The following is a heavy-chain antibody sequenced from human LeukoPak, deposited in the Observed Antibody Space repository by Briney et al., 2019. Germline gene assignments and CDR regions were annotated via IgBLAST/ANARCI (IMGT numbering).Heavy chain of an antibody. CDR3: ARDGLLVIVDDTDAFDI. CDR1: GYAFTNYA. CDR2: INTNSGNP. J-gene: IGHJ3*02. Sequence: ASVTVSCKASGYAFTNYALHWVRQAPGQGLEWMGWINTNSGNPTYAQGFAGRFVFSLDTSVTTAYLQISSLKPEDTAVYYCARDGLLVIVDDTDAFDIWGQGTMVTVSS. V-gene: IGHV7-4-1*02. D-gene: IGHD3-22*01.